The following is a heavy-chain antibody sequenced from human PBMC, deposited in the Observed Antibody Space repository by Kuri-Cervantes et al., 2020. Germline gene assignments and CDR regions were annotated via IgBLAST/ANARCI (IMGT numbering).Heavy chain of an antibody. V-gene: IGHV3-33*08. Sequence: GESLKISCAASGFTFDDYGMHWVRQAPGKGLEWVAVVWYDGSNKYYADFVKGRFTISRDNSKNTLYLQMNSLRVEDTAVYYCARDREYYYYGMDVWGQGTPVTVSS. CDR2: VWYDGSNK. CDR3: ARDREYYYYGMDV. CDR1: GFTFDDYG. D-gene: IGHD2/OR15-2a*01. J-gene: IGHJ6*02.